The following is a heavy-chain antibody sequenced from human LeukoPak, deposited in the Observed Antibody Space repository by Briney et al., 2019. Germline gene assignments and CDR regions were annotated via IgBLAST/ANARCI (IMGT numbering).Heavy chain of an antibody. CDR1: GFTFSSYW. V-gene: IGHV3-7*01. CDR3: AREDYGALFDY. Sequence: GGSLRLSCAASGFTFSSYWMNWARQAPGKGLEWVASINHNGNVNYYVDSVKGRFTISRDNAKNSLYLQMSNLRAEDTAVYYCAREDYGALFDYWGQGTLVTVSS. CDR2: INHNGNVN. J-gene: IGHJ4*02. D-gene: IGHD4-17*01.